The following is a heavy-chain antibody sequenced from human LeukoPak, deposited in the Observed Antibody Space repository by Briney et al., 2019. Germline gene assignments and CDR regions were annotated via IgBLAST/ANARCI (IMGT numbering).Heavy chain of an antibody. CDR1: GGSFSGYY. J-gene: IGHJ4*02. CDR3: ARDRGRDGYNLGY. Sequence: PSETLSLTCAVYGGSFSGYYWSWIRQPPGKGLEWIGEINHSGSTNYNPSLKSRVTISVDTSKNQFSLKLSSVTAADTAVHYCARDRGRDGYNLGYWGQGTLVTVSS. V-gene: IGHV4-34*01. D-gene: IGHD5-24*01. CDR2: INHSGST.